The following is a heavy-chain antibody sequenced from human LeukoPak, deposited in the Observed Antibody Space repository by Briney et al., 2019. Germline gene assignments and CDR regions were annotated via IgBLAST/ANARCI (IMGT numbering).Heavy chain of an antibody. CDR1: GITFSRSA. CDR3: TRGTVPGLATTYGTYFDS. V-gene: IGHV3-30*04. D-gene: IGHD5-12*01. Sequence: GGSLRLSCAASGITFSRSAMHWVRQAPGKGLEWVAIISYDGTNKYYLDSVKGRFTISRDNSKNTLYLQMDSLRAEDTAVYYCTRGTVPGLATTYGTYFDSWGQGTLVTVSP. CDR2: ISYDGTNK. J-gene: IGHJ4*02.